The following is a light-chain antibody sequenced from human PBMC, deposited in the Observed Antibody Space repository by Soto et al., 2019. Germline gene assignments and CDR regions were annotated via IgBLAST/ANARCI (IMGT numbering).Light chain of an antibody. Sequence: QSALTQPASVSGSPGQSITISCTGTSSDVGNYNLVSWYQHHPGKAPKVVIYEGSKRPSGVSHRFSGFKSGNTASLTISGLQAEDEADYHCCSYAGCNTYVFGTGTKLTVL. V-gene: IGLV2-23*01. CDR3: CSYAGCNTYV. CDR1: SSDVGNYNL. J-gene: IGLJ1*01. CDR2: EGS.